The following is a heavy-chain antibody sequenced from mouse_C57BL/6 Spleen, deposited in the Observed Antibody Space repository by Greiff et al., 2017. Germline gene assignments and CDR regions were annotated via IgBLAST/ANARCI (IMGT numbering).Heavy chain of an antibody. J-gene: IGHJ1*03. CDR1: GYTFTDYY. CDR3: ARFHITGWYFDV. Sequence: EVQLQQSGPELVKPGASVKISCKASGYTFTDYYMNWVKQSHGKSLEWIGDINPNNGGTSYNQKFKGKATLTVDKSSSTAYMELRSLTSEDSAVYYCARFHITGWYFDVWGTGTTVTVSS. D-gene: IGHD4-1*01. V-gene: IGHV1-26*01. CDR2: INPNNGGT.